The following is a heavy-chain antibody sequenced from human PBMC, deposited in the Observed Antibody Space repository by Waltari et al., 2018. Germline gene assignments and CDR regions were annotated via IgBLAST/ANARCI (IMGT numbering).Heavy chain of an antibody. CDR2: IYHSGST. Sequence: QVQLQESGPGLVKPTETLSLPCAVSGYSISSGYDCGCIRQPPGKGLEGIGSIYHSGSTYSTPSLKSRVTISVDTSKNQFSLKLSSVTAADTAVYYCARLGETVAFGYFDYWGQGTLVTVSS. CDR1: GYSISSGYD. J-gene: IGHJ4*02. V-gene: IGHV4-38-2*01. D-gene: IGHD6-19*01. CDR3: ARLGETVAFGYFDY.